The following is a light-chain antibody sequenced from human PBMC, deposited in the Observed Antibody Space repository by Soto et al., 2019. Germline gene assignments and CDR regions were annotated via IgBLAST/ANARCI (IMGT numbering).Light chain of an antibody. V-gene: IGKV3-11*01. CDR3: QQRSNWLRT. CDR1: QRVSSY. J-gene: IGKJ3*01. Sequence: EIVLTQSPATLSSSPGERATLSCRASQRVSSYLAWYQQKPGQAPRLLIYDASNRATGIPARFSGSGSGTDFTLTISSLEPEDFAVYYCQQRSNWLRTFGPGTKVDIK. CDR2: DAS.